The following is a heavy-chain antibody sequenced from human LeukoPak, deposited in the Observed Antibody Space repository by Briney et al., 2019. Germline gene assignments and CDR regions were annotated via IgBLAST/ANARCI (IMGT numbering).Heavy chain of an antibody. Sequence: GGSLRLSCAASGFTFSQYSMNWVPQAPGKGLEWVSSISSSSSHILHADSVKGRFTISRDNAKNSLYLQMNGLRAEDTAVYYCAREALLWFGEYFDYWGQGTLVTVSS. D-gene: IGHD3-10*01. CDR2: ISSSSSHI. CDR3: AREALLWFGEYFDY. V-gene: IGHV3-21*01. CDR1: GFTFSQYS. J-gene: IGHJ4*02.